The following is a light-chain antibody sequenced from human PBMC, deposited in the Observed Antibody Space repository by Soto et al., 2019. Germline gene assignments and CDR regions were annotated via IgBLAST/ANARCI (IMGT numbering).Light chain of an antibody. Sequence: EIVLTQSPGTLSLSPGERATLSCRASQSVSSSYLAWYQQKPGQAPRLLIYGASSRATGIPDRFSGSGSGTDFTLTINRLEPEDFAVYDCQQYGSSPVLNCGGGTKVDIK. CDR1: QSVSSSY. V-gene: IGKV3-20*01. J-gene: IGKJ4*01. CDR2: GAS. CDR3: QQYGSSPVLN.